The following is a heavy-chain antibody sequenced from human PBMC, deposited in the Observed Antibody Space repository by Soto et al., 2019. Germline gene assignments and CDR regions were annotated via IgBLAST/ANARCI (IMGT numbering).Heavy chain of an antibody. CDR1: GFAFSSYA. V-gene: IGHV3-23*01. J-gene: IGHJ4*02. D-gene: IGHD4-17*01. Sequence: EVQLLASGGGLVQPGGSLRLSCAASGFAFSSYAMSWVRQAPGKGLGWVSGIGGSGYSTPYADSVRGRFIISRDNSKNTMYLQMNSLRVEDTAIYYCARAEDDYGDQDHFDFWGQGTLVTVSS. CDR2: IGGSGYST. CDR3: ARAEDDYGDQDHFDF.